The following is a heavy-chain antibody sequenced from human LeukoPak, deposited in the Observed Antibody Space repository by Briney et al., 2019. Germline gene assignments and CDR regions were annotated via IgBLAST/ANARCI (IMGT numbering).Heavy chain of an antibody. V-gene: IGHV3-11*01. D-gene: IGHD3-16*01. J-gene: IGHJ6*03. Sequence: GGSLRLSCAASGFTFSDYYMSWIRQAPGKGLEWVSYISSSGSTIYYADSVRGRFTISRDNSKNTLYLQMNSLRAEDTAVYYCAKGGGAAHYYMDVWGKGTTVTVSS. CDR3: AKGGGAAHYYMDV. CDR2: ISSSGSTI. CDR1: GFTFSDYY.